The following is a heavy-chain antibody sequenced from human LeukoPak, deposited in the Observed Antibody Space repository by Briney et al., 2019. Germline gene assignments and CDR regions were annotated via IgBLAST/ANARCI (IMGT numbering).Heavy chain of an antibody. D-gene: IGHD6-13*01. CDR3: ARDRAYSSHGMDV. CDR1: GFTFSSYG. Sequence: GGSLRLSCAASGFTFSSYGMHWVRQAPGKGLEWVAVIWYDGSNKYYADSVKGRFTISRDNSKNTLYLQVNSLRAEDTAVYYCARDRAYSSHGMDVWGKGTTVTVSS. J-gene: IGHJ6*04. CDR2: IWYDGSNK. V-gene: IGHV3-33*01.